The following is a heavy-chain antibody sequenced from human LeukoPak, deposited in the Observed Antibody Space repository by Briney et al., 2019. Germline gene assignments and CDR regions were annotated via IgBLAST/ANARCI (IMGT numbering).Heavy chain of an antibody. J-gene: IGHJ5*02. CDR3: ARGSLTGYYNWFDP. Sequence: PSETLSRTCTVSGGSISSYYWSWIRQPPGKGLEWIGYIYYSGSTNYNPSLKSRVTISVDTSKNQFSLKLSSVTAADTAVYYCARGSLTGYYNWFDPWGQGTLVTVSS. D-gene: IGHD3-9*01. V-gene: IGHV4-59*01. CDR2: IYYSGST. CDR1: GGSISSYY.